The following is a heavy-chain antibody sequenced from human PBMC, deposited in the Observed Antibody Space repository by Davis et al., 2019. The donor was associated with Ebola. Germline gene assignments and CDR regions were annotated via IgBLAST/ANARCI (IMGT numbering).Heavy chain of an antibody. J-gene: IGHJ6*04. Sequence: SETLSLTCTVSGGSISSSSYFWDWIRQPPGKGLEWIGSIYYTGSTYYNPTLKSRVTIFVDTSKNQLSQKLTSVTSAATSVYYCTRRSRYYNHYGIDVWGKGTTVTVSS. D-gene: IGHD1-26*01. CDR2: IYYTGST. V-gene: IGHV4-39*01. CDR1: GGSISSSSYF. CDR3: TRRSRYYNHYGIDV.